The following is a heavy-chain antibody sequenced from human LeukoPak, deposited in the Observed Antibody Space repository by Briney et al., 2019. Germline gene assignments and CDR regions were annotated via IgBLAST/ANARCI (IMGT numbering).Heavy chain of an antibody. CDR2: IYYSGST. V-gene: IGHV4-31*03. CDR1: GESMRTGGYY. Sequence: SETLSLTCSVSGESMRTGGYYWTWIRQHPGKGLEWIGYIYYSGSTYYNPSLKDRISMSVDTSKNQFSVKLPSVTAADTAVYFCARGDGSHSYAKGFDIWGQGTLVTVSS. J-gene: IGHJ3*02. D-gene: IGHD3-16*01. CDR3: ARGDGSHSYAKGFDI.